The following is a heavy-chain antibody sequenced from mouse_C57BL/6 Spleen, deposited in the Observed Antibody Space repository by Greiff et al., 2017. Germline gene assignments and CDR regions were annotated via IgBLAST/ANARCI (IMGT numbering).Heavy chain of an antibody. CDR2: ISDGGSYT. CDR3: ARENYGSSPYYFDY. D-gene: IGHD1-1*01. Sequence: EVQVVESGGGLVKPGGSLKLSCAASGFTFSSYAMSWVRQTPEKRLEWVATISDGGSYTYYPDNVKGRFTISRDNAKNNLYLQMSHLKSEDTAMYYCARENYGSSPYYFDYWGQGTTLTVSS. V-gene: IGHV5-4*01. CDR1: GFTFSSYA. J-gene: IGHJ2*01.